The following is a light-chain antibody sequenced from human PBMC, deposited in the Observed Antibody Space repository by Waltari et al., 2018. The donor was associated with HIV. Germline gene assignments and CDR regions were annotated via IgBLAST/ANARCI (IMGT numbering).Light chain of an antibody. CDR1: SSNIGADYD. J-gene: IGLJ2*01. V-gene: IGLV1-40*01. CDR2: GNM. Sequence: QSVLTQPPSVSGAPGQRVTISCTGGSSNIGADYDVHWYQQIPGTAPKLLLSGNMNRPSGVPDGFSASKSGTSASLAITGLQAEDEADYFCQSYDRSLSASVVFGGGTKLTVL. CDR3: QSYDRSLSASVV.